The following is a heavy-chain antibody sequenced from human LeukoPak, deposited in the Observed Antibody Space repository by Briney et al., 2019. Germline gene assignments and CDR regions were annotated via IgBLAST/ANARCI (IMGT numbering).Heavy chain of an antibody. CDR2: ISGSGGST. CDR1: GFMFSDYS. D-gene: IGHD3-10*01. J-gene: IGHJ2*01. V-gene: IGHV3-23*01. CDR3: AKSDYYGSGSHYNWYFDL. Sequence: GGSLRLSCAASGFMFSDYSMKWVRQAPGKGLEWVSAISGSGGSTYYADSVKGRFTISRDNSKNTLYLQMNSLRAEDTAVYYCAKSDYYGSGSHYNWYFDLWGRGTLVTVSS.